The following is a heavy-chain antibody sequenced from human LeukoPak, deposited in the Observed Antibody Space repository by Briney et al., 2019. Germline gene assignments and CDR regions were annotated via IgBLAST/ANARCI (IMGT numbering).Heavy chain of an antibody. Sequence: KSSETLSLTCTVSGGSISSSSHYWGWIRQPPGKGLEWIGNIYFTGSTYYNPSLRSRVTISVDTSKNQFSLKLSSVTAADTAVYYCASSSWAGYYFDYWGQGTLVTVSS. J-gene: IGHJ4*02. CDR3: ASSSWAGYYFDY. CDR1: GGSISSSSHY. CDR2: IYFTGST. D-gene: IGHD6-13*01. V-gene: IGHV4-39*01.